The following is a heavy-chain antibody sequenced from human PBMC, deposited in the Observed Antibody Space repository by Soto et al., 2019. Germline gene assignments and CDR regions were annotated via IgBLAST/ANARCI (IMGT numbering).Heavy chain of an antibody. V-gene: IGHV3-23*01. J-gene: IGHJ4*02. CDR1: GFTFSGYA. D-gene: IGHD4-17*01. CDR3: AKNRGRVTTSRNSDY. CDR2: IHGGGNSA. Sequence: EVQLLESGGDLVQPGRSLRLSCAASGFTFSGYAMSWVRQAPGKGLEWVSVIHGGGNSAYYADSVKGRLTISMDNSKNTLDLQMSSLRGEDTAVYYCAKNRGRVTTSRNSDYWGQGTLGTVSS.